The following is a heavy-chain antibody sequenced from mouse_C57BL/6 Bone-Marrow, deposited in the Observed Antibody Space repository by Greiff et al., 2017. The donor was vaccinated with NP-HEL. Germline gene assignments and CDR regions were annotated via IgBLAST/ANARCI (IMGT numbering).Heavy chain of an antibody. Sequence: EVQLVESGGGLVQPKGSLKLSCAASGFSFNTSAMNWVRQAPGTGLEWVARIRRKSNNYATYYAASVKDRFTISRDDSESMLYLQMNNLKTDDTAMYYCVRLRPLYAMGYWGQGTSVTVSS. CDR1: GFSFNTSA. CDR3: VRLRPLYAMGY. J-gene: IGHJ4*01. V-gene: IGHV10-1*01. CDR2: IRRKSNNYAT.